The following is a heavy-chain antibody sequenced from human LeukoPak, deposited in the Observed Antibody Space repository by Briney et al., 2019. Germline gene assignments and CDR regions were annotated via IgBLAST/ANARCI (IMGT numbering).Heavy chain of an antibody. Sequence: PGGSLRLSCAVSGFDFSTYWMNWVRQAPGNGLVWVSRINSDGTITSYADSVQGRFTISRDNTKNTLYLQMNSLKAEDTAVYFCVQISIGWGQGTLVTVSS. CDR3: VQISIG. V-gene: IGHV3-74*01. J-gene: IGHJ4*02. CDR1: GFDFSTYW. CDR2: INSDGTIT. D-gene: IGHD2-15*01.